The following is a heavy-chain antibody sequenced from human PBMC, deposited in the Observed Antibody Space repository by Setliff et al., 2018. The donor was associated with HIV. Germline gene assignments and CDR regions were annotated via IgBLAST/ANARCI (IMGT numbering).Heavy chain of an antibody. V-gene: IGHV4-61*02. Sequence: SETLSLTCTVSGGSISSGSHYWTWIRQPAGKGLEWIGRVFSNGDSNYNPSLRSRVTMSLDASKNLFSLKLNSVTAADTAIYYCVRASRDYYYYYMDAWGRGTTVTVSS. D-gene: IGHD3-16*01. J-gene: IGHJ6*03. CDR1: GGSISSGSHY. CDR2: VFSNGDS. CDR3: VRASRDYYYYYMDA.